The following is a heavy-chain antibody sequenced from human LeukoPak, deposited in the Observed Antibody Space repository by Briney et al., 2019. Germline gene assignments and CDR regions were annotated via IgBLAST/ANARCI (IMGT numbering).Heavy chain of an antibody. CDR1: GFSFMNAW. J-gene: IGHJ4*02. V-gene: IGHV3-15*01. CDR2: IKSNADGGTP. Sequence: GGSLRLTCAASGFSFMNAWMIWVRQAPGKGLEWVGRIKSNADGGTPDYAAPARGRFTISRDDSKNTLYLQMNSLKTEDTAVYYCTTFYHEYSPYWGRGTLVTVSS. CDR3: TTFYHEYSPY. D-gene: IGHD2/OR15-2a*01.